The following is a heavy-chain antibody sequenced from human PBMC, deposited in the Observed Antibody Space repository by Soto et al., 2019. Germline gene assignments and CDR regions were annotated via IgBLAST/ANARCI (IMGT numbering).Heavy chain of an antibody. D-gene: IGHD2-21*02. V-gene: IGHV1-3*01. J-gene: IGHJ4*02. CDR2: INAGNGNT. Sequence: ASVKVSGKASGYTFTSYAMHCVRQAPGQRLEWMGWINAGNGNTKYSQKFQGRVTITRDTSASTAYMELSSLRSEDTAVYYCARSIVVVTALDYWGQGTLVTVSS. CDR1: GYTFTSYA. CDR3: ARSIVVVTALDY.